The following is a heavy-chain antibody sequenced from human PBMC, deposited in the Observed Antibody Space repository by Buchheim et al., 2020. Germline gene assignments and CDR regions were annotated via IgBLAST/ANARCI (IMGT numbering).Heavy chain of an antibody. V-gene: IGHV3-7*01. D-gene: IGHD3-10*01. CDR1: GFNFGTLW. Sequence: VQLVESGGGVGRPGGSLRLSCVASGFNFGTLWMSWVRQVPGKGLEWVANINQNGGEKYYVDSVEGRFTISRDNAKNSLYLQMSSLRVEDTAVYYCARAGSVGSVDFWGQGTL. J-gene: IGHJ4*02. CDR2: INQNGGEK. CDR3: ARAGSVGSVDF.